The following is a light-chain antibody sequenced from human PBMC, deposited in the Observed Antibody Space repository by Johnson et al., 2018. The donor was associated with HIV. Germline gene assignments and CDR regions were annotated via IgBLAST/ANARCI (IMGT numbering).Light chain of an antibody. J-gene: IGLJ1*01. CDR2: DNN. CDR1: SSNIGNNY. V-gene: IGLV1-51*01. CDR3: GVWDASLSPHYV. Sequence: QSVLTQPPSVSAAPGQKVTISCSGSSSNIGNNYVSWYQQLPGTAPKLLIYDNNKRPSGIPDRFSASKSGTSATLGIPGLQPGDEADYYCGVWDASLSPHYVFGTGTTITVL.